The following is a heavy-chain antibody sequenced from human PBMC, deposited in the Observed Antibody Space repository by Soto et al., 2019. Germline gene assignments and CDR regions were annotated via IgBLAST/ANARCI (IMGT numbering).Heavy chain of an antibody. CDR2: IYYSGRT. J-gene: IGHJ4*02. CDR1: GECISSSSYD. CDR3: ARQRTTVVTQAYFDH. Sequence: ETLSLTGIVSGECISSSSYDWGWIRQPPGKGLEWIGSIYYSGRTYYNPSFKSRVTISIDTSKNQFSLKLSYVTATDTAVYYCARQRTTVVTQAYFDHWGQGALVTVSS. V-gene: IGHV4-39*01. D-gene: IGHD2-21*02.